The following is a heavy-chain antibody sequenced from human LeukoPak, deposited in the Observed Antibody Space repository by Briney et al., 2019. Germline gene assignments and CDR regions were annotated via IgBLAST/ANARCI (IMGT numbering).Heavy chain of an antibody. V-gene: IGHV1-69*06. J-gene: IGHJ6*04. Sequence: SVKVSCKASGGTFSSYAISWVRQAPGQGLEWMGGIIPIFGTANYAQKFQGRVTITADKYTSTAYMELSSLRSEDTAVYYCARVGSYCSGGSCYRLNYYGMDVWGKGTTVTVSS. CDR3: ARVGSYCSGGSCYRLNYYGMDV. CDR1: GGTFSSYA. CDR2: IIPIFGTA. D-gene: IGHD2-15*01.